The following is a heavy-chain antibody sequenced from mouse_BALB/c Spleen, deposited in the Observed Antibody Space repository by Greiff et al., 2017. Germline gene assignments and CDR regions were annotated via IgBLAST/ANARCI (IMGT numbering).Heavy chain of an antibody. CDR3: ARDEDGNYV. Sequence: EVQLVESGGGLVKPGGSLKLSCAASGFTFSDYYMYWVRQTPEKRLEWVATISDGGSYTYYPDSVKGRFTISRDNAKNNLYLQMSSLKSEDTAMYYCARDEDGNYVWGQGTLVTVSA. CDR1: GFTFSDYY. CDR2: ISDGGSYT. V-gene: IGHV5-4*02. D-gene: IGHD2-1*01. J-gene: IGHJ3*01.